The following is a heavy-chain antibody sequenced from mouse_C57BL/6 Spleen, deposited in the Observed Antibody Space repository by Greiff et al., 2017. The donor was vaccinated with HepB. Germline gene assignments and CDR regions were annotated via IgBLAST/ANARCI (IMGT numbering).Heavy chain of an antibody. V-gene: IGHV5-9-1*02. CDR3: TREDYYGSHWYFDV. J-gene: IGHJ1*03. CDR2: ISSGGDYI. D-gene: IGHD1-1*01. Sequence: EVQVVESGEGLVKPGGSLKLSCAASGFTFSSYAMSWVRQTPEKRLEWVAYISSGGDYIYYADTVKGRFTISRDNARNTLYLQMSSLKSEDTAMYYCTREDYYGSHWYFDVWGTGTTVTVSS. CDR1: GFTFSSYA.